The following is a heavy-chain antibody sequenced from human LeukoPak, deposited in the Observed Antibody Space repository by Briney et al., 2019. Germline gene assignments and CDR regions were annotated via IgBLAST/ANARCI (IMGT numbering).Heavy chain of an antibody. CDR1: GGSIRSSSYY. V-gene: IGHV4-61*05. CDR3: ARVGYTYGPFDY. J-gene: IGHJ4*02. D-gene: IGHD5-18*01. CDR2: IYYSGST. Sequence: SETLSLTCTVSGGSIRSSSYYWGWIRQPPGKGLEWIGYIYYSGSTNYNPSLKSRVTISVDTSKNQFSLKLSSVTAADTAVYYCARVGYTYGPFDYWGQGTLVTVSS.